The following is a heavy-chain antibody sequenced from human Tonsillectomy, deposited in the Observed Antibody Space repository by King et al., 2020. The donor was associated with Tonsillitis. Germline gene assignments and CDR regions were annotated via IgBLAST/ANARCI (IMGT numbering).Heavy chain of an antibody. J-gene: IGHJ6*02. CDR1: GFTFSSYS. Sequence: VQLVESGGGLVKPGGSLRLSCAASGFTFSSYSMNWVRQAPGKGLEWVSSISSSSSYIYYADSVKGRFTISRDNAKNSLYLQMNSLRAEDTAVYYCARFFEFNYYDSSGYYYGMDVWGQGTTVTVSS. CDR2: ISSSSSYI. V-gene: IGHV3-21*01. D-gene: IGHD3-22*01. CDR3: ARFFEFNYYDSSGYYYGMDV.